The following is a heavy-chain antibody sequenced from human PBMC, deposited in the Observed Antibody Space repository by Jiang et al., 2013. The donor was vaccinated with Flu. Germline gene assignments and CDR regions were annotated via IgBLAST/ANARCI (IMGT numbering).Heavy chain of an antibody. D-gene: IGHD3-10*01. Sequence: GPGLVKPSQTLSLTCTVSGGSISSGDYYWSWIRQPPGKGLEWIGYIYYSGSTYYNPSLKSRVTISVDTSKNQFSLKLSSVTAADTAVYYCARDQVYYGSGVNAFDIWGQGTMVTVSS. CDR1: GGSISSGDYY. J-gene: IGHJ3*02. V-gene: IGHV4-30-4*01. CDR2: IYYSGST. CDR3: ARDQVYYGSGVNAFDI.